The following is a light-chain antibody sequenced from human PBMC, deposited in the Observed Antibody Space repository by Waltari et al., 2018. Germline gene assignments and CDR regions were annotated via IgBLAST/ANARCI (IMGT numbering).Light chain of an antibody. CDR3: QQYDNWPRT. J-gene: IGKJ1*01. CDR2: GAS. V-gene: IGKV3-15*01. Sequence: EIVMTQSPATLSVSLGERATLSCRASQSVSSNLAWYQQRPGQAPRLLIYGASTRATGIPARFSGNRSGTEFTLTISSLQSEDFAVYYCQQYDNWPRTFGQGTKVDI. CDR1: QSVSSN.